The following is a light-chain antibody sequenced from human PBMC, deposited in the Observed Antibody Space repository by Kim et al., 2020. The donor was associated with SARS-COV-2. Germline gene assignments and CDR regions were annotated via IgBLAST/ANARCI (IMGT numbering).Light chain of an antibody. CDR3: NSRDSSGNHVV. CDR2: GKN. Sequence: SSELTQDPAVSVALGQTVRITCQGDSLRSYYASWYQQKPGQAPVLVIYGKNNRPSGIPDRFSGSSSGNTASLTITGAQAEXEADYYCNSRDSSGNHVVFG. V-gene: IGLV3-19*01. CDR1: SLRSYY. J-gene: IGLJ2*01.